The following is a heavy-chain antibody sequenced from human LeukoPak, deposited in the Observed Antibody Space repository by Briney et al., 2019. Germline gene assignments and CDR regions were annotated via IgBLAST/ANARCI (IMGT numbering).Heavy chain of an antibody. Sequence: GGSLRLSCAASGFTFSSYAMSWVRQAPGRGLEWVSVISGSTTTDYADSVKGRFTISRDNSKNTLYPQMNSLRAEDTAVYYCAKDGVATGLTHFDYWGQGTLVTVSS. CDR1: GFTFSSYA. J-gene: IGHJ4*02. V-gene: IGHV3-23*01. CDR2: ISGSTTT. D-gene: IGHD5-12*01. CDR3: AKDGVATGLTHFDY.